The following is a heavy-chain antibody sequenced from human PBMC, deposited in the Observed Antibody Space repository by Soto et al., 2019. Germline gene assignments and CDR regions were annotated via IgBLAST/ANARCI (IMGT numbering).Heavy chain of an antibody. D-gene: IGHD3-10*01. CDR1: GGTFSSYA. J-gene: IGHJ4*02. CDR3: ARVLVITMVRGVIMGLDY. V-gene: IGHV1-18*01. CDR2: ISAYNGNT. Sequence: ASVKVSCKASGGTFSSYAISWVRQAPGQGLEWMGWISAYNGNTNYAQKLQGRVTMTTDTSTSTAYMELRSLRSDDTAVYYCARVLVITMVRGVIMGLDYWGQGTLVTVSS.